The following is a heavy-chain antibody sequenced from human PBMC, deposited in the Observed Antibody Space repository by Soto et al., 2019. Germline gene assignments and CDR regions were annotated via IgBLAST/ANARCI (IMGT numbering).Heavy chain of an antibody. CDR1: GYTFTNYA. V-gene: IGHV1-3*01. Sequence: GASVKVSCKASGYTFTNYAMHWVRQAPGQRLEWMGWINAGNGNTKYSQKFQGRVTITRDTSASTAYMELSSLRSEDTAVYYFSVLGYYDSSGYPMAFDIWGQGTMVTVSS. CDR2: INAGNGNT. J-gene: IGHJ3*02. CDR3: SVLGYYDSSGYPMAFDI. D-gene: IGHD3-22*01.